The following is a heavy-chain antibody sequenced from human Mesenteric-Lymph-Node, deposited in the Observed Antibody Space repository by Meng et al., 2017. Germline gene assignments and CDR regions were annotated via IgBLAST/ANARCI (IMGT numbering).Heavy chain of an antibody. CDR3: ARDKGRDYGNFDY. D-gene: IGHD4-17*01. CDR2: FNTYTGNP. J-gene: IGHJ4*02. V-gene: IGHV7-81*01. CDR1: GYSFTTYG. Sequence: ASVKVSCKASGYSFTTYGMNWVPQAPGQGLEWMGWFNTYTGNPTYAQGFTGRFVFSMDTSASTAYLQISSLKAEDTAVYYCARDKGRDYGNFDYWGQGTLVTVSS.